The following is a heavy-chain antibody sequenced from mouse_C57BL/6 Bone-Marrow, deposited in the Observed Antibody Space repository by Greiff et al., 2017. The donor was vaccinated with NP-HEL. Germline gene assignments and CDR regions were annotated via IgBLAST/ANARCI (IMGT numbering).Heavy chain of an antibody. Sequence: QVQLQQPGAELVKPGASVKVSCKASGYTFTSYWMHWVKQRPGQGLEWIGRIHPSDSDTNYNQKFKGKATLTVDKSSSTAYMQLSSLTSEDSAVYYCAIDWDGYSYYYAMDHWGKGTSVTVSS. CDR2: IHPSDSDT. CDR1: GYTFTSYW. CDR3: AIDWDGYSYYYAMDH. V-gene: IGHV1-74*01. D-gene: IGHD2-3*01. J-gene: IGHJ4*01.